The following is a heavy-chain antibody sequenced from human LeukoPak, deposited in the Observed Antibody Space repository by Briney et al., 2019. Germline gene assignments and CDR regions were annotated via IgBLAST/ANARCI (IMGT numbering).Heavy chain of an antibody. Sequence: SGGSLRLSCAASGFTFSSYEMNWVRQAPGKGLEWVSYISSSGSTIYYADSVKGRFTIPRDNAKNSLYLQMNSLRAEDTAVYYCARDTSCSSTSCPPPPYYYYGMDVWGKGTTVTVSS. CDR1: GFTFSSYE. J-gene: IGHJ6*04. CDR3: ARDTSCSSTSCPPPPYYYYGMDV. V-gene: IGHV3-48*03. CDR2: ISSSGSTI. D-gene: IGHD2-2*01.